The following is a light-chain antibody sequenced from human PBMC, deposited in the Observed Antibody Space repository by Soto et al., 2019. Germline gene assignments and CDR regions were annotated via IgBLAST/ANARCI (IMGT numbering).Light chain of an antibody. CDR3: SSYTSSSTLV. Sequence: QSALTQPASVSGSPGQSITISCTGTSSDVAGYNHVSWYQHHPGKAPKLMIYEVSNRPSGVSNRFSGSKSGNTASLTISGLQAEDEADYYCSSYTSSSTLVFGGGTKLTVL. CDR1: SSDVAGYNH. V-gene: IGLV2-14*01. CDR2: EVS. J-gene: IGLJ2*01.